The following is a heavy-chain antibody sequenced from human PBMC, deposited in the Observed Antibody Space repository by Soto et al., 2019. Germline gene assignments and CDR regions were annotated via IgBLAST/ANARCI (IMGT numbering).Heavy chain of an antibody. Sequence: GGSLRLSCAASGFTFSSYAMSWVRQAPGKGLEWVSAISGSGGSTYYADSVKGRFTISRDNSKNTLYLQMNSLRAEDTAVYYCAIPPIMVRGVIIDYWGQGTLVTVSS. J-gene: IGHJ4*02. CDR2: ISGSGGST. D-gene: IGHD3-10*01. CDR3: AIPPIMVRGVIIDY. CDR1: GFTFSSYA. V-gene: IGHV3-23*01.